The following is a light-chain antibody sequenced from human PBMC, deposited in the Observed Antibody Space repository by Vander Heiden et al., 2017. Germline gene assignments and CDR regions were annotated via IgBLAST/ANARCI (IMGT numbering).Light chain of an antibody. V-gene: IGKV2-30*01. J-gene: IGKJ1*01. Sequence: DVALSQSLVPLLVTLGQAASIACRSCQSLVYNDGNTYLNWFQQRSVQSPRRVIYKVSNRDSGAPDRFSGTGPGTDFTLKMSRVEAEDVGVYYCMQCTHGPPWTFGPGNKVEIK. CDR1: QSLVYNDGNTY. CDR2: KVS. CDR3: MQCTHGPPWT.